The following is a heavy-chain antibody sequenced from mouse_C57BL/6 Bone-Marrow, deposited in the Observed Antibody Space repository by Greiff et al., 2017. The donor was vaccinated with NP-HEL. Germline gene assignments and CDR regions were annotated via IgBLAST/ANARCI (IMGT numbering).Heavy chain of an antibody. CDR1: GFTFSDYG. CDR2: ISSGSSTI. J-gene: IGHJ1*03. Sequence: DVQLQESGGGLVKPGGSLKLSCAASGFTFSDYGMHWVRQAPEKGLEWVAYISSGSSTIYYADTVKGRFTISRDNAKNTLFLQMTSLRSEDTAMYYCARRFFITTVVAIWYFDVWGTGTTVTVSS. V-gene: IGHV5-17*01. CDR3: ARRFFITTVVAIWYFDV. D-gene: IGHD1-1*01.